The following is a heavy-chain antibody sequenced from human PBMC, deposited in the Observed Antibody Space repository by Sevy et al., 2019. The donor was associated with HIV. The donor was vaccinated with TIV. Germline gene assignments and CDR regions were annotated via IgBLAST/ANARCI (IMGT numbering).Heavy chain of an antibody. D-gene: IGHD2-2*01. J-gene: IGHJ3*02. Sequence: SETLSLTCTVSGGSISSYYWSWIRQPAGKGLEWIGRIYTSGSTNYNPSLKSRVTMSVDTSKNQFSLKLSSVTAADTAVYYCATEKSSYTNDAFDIWGQGTMVTVSS. V-gene: IGHV4-4*07. CDR1: GGSISSYY. CDR3: ATEKSSYTNDAFDI. CDR2: IYTSGST.